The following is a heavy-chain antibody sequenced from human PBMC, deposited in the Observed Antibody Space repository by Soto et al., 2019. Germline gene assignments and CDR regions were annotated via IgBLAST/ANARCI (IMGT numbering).Heavy chain of an antibody. J-gene: IGHJ4*02. CDR3: AKAFYDFWSGYQHYFDY. V-gene: IGHV3-23*01. Sequence: EVQLLESGGGLVQPGGSLRLSCAASGFTFSSYAMSWVRQAPGKGLEWVSAISGSGGSTYYADSVKGRFTISRDNSKNTLYLQMNSLRAGDTAVYYCAKAFYDFWSGYQHYFDYWGQGTLVTVSS. D-gene: IGHD3-3*01. CDR1: GFTFSSYA. CDR2: ISGSGGST.